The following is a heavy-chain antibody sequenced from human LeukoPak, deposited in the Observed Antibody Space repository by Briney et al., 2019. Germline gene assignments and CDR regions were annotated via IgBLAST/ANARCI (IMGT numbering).Heavy chain of an antibody. J-gene: IGHJ3*02. CDR2: IYYSGST. CDR1: GGSISSYY. D-gene: IGHD3-22*01. CDR3: ARGTMIEGDAFDI. Sequence: PSETLSLTCTVSGGSISSYYWSWIRQPPGKGLEWIGYIYYSGSTNYNPSLKSRVTISVDTSKNQFSLKLSSVTAADTAVYYCARGTMIEGDAFDIWGQGTMVTVSS. V-gene: IGHV4-59*01.